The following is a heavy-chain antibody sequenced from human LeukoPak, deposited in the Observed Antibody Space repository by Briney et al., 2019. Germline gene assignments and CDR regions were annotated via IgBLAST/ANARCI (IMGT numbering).Heavy chain of an antibody. CDR2: INPSGGST. V-gene: IGHV1-46*01. CDR1: GYTFTTYH. Sequence: ASVKVSCKSSGYTFTTYHVHWVRQAPGQGLEWMGIINPSGGSTTYAQNFQGRVTMTRDTSTSTLYMDLSSLRSEDTAVYYCARDSGGYYDYWGQGTLVTVAS. CDR3: ARDSGGYYDY. D-gene: IGHD3-16*01. J-gene: IGHJ4*02.